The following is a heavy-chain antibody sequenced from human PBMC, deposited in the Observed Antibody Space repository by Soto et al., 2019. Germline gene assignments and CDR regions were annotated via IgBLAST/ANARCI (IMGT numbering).Heavy chain of an antibody. D-gene: IGHD3-16*01. V-gene: IGHV2-5*02. CDR1: GFSLTTRGVG. J-gene: IGHJ5*02. CDR3: AHIPNYYQYDWFDP. Sequence: QITLKESGPTLVKPTQTLTLTCTFSGFSLTTRGVGVGWIHQPPGKALECLALIYWDDDKRYSPSLQSILSITKDTSKNQVVLTMTNVDPVDTATYYCAHIPNYYQYDWFDPWGQGTLVSVSS. CDR2: IYWDDDK.